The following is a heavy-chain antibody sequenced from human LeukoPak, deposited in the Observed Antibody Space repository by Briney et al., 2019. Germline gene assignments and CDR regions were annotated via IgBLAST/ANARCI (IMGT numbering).Heavy chain of an antibody. CDR2: ISYDGSNK. V-gene: IGHV3-30-3*01. J-gene: IGHJ4*02. CDR1: GFTFSSYA. Sequence: PGGSLRLSCAASGFTFSSYAMHWVRQAPGKGLEWVAVISYDGSNKYYADSVKGRFTISRDNSKNTLYLQMNSLRAEDTAVYYCADSNGWLTDLDYWGQGTLVTVSS. D-gene: IGHD6-19*01. CDR3: ADSNGWLTDLDY.